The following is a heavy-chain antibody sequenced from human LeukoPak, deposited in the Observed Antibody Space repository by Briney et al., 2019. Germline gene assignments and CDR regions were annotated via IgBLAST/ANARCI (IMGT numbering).Heavy chain of an antibody. Sequence: SETLSLTCTVSGGSISSSSYYWGWIRQPPGKGLEWIGSIYYSGSTYYNPSLKSRVTISVDTSKNQFSLKLSSVTAADTAVYYCARDGGYFDYWGQGTLVTVSP. J-gene: IGHJ4*02. CDR2: IYYSGST. CDR3: ARDGGYFDY. V-gene: IGHV4-39*07. D-gene: IGHD4-23*01. CDR1: GGSISSSSYY.